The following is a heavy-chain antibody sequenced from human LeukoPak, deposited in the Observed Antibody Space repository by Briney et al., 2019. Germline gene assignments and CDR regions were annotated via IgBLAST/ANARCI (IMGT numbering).Heavy chain of an antibody. CDR1: GFTFRNAW. Sequence: GGSLRLSCAASGFTFRNAWMSWVRQAPGKGLEWVGRIKSKSDGGTTEYAAPVKGRFTISRDDSKTTLYLQMDSLNTEDTAVYYCTTGGVVYHWGQGTLVTVSS. J-gene: IGHJ4*02. CDR3: TTGGVVYH. V-gene: IGHV3-15*01. D-gene: IGHD2-8*02. CDR2: IKSKSDGGTT.